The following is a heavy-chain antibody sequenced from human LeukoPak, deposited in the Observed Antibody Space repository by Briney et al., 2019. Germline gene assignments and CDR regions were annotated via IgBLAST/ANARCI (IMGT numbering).Heavy chain of an antibody. V-gene: IGHV5-51*01. Sequence: GESLQISFKGSGYRFTSYWIGWVRRRPGKGLGWMGIIYPGDSDTRYSPSFQGQVTISADKSISTAYLQWSSLKASDTAMYYCARLRVAGTVDAFDIWGLGTMVTVSS. D-gene: IGHD1-14*01. CDR3: ARLRVAGTVDAFDI. CDR1: GYRFTSYW. J-gene: IGHJ3*02. CDR2: IYPGDSDT.